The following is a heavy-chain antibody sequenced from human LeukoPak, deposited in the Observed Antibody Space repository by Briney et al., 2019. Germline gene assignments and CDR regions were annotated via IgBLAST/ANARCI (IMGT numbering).Heavy chain of an antibody. J-gene: IGHJ4*02. D-gene: IGHD3-10*01. V-gene: IGHV3-30-3*01. CDR1: GFTFSSYA. Sequence: GGSLRLSCAASGFTFSSYAMHWVRQAPGKGLEWVAVISYDGSNKYYADSVKGRFTISRDNSKNTPYLQMNSLRAEDTAVYYCARAERPGGYYGSGSLFDYWGQGTLVTVSS. CDR2: ISYDGSNK. CDR3: ARAERPGGYYGSGSLFDY.